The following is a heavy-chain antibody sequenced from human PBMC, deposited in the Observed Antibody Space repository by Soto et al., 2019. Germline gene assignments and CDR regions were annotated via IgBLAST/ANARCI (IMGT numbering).Heavy chain of an antibody. CDR3: ARGRYQVISDGMDV. Sequence: QVQLVQSGADVKTPGASVRVSCKASGYTFTGYYVHWVREAPGQGLEWMGWINPETGGTSYAQKLQGRVTSSREPSINTAYLELSRLRFDDAAVYFCARGRYQVISDGMDVWGQGTTVTVSS. CDR1: GYTFTGYY. V-gene: IGHV1-2*02. J-gene: IGHJ6*02. CDR2: INPETGGT. D-gene: IGHD2-2*01.